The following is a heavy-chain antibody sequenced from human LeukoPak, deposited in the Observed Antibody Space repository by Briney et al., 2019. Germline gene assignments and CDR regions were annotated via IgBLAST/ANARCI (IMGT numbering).Heavy chain of an antibody. J-gene: IGHJ6*03. CDR2: IYYSGTT. D-gene: IGHD3-3*01. V-gene: IGHV4-39*07. CDR3: ARDAFWSGTWSFYYYYYMDV. Sequence: SETLSLTCTVSGGSISSSSYYWGWIRQPPGKGLEWIGSIYYSGTTYYNPSLESRVTISLATSRDQFSLKLTSVTAADTAVYYCARDAFWSGTWSFYYYYYMDVWGKGTTVTVSS. CDR1: GGSISSSSYY.